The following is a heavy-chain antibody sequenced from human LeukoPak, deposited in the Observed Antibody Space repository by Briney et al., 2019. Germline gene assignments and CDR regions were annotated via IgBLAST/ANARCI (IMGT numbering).Heavy chain of an antibody. Sequence: GGSLRLSCVGSGFTFSGNSMNWVRQAPGRGLEWVSHISASSTIIHYADSVKGRVTISRDNAKNSVFLQMNRLRVEDTAVYYCTTSRHSSSWYYNDYWDQGILVTVS. CDR2: ISASSTII. CDR3: TTSRHSSSWYYNDY. V-gene: IGHV3-48*01. D-gene: IGHD6-13*01. CDR1: GFTFSGNS. J-gene: IGHJ4*02.